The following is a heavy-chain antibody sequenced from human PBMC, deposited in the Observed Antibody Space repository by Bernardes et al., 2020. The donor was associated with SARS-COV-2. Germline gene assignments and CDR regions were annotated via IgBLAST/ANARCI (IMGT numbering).Heavy chain of an antibody. Sequence: SETLSLTCTVSGCSIGSYYWAWIRQPPGKGLEWIGYIYYSGSTNYNPSLKSRVTISVDRSQNQFSLNLSSVTPADTAVYYCARDLSHLVRRGFDLWGRGTLVTVSS. CDR1: GCSIGSYY. D-gene: IGHD3-10*01. V-gene: IGHV4-59*01. CDR2: IYYSGST. CDR3: ARDLSHLVRRGFDL. J-gene: IGHJ2*01.